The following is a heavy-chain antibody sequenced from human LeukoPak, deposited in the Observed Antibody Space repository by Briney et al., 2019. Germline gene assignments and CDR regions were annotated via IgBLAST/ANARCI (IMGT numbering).Heavy chain of an antibody. Sequence: GGSLRLSCAASGFTSSSYSMNWVRQAPGKGLEWVSSISSSSSYIYYADSVKGRFTISRDNAKNSLYLQMNSLRAEDTAVYYCARALGLMVYAPFDYWGQGTLVTVSS. CDR1: GFTSSSYS. CDR2: ISSSSSYI. J-gene: IGHJ4*02. D-gene: IGHD2-8*01. CDR3: ARALGLMVYAPFDY. V-gene: IGHV3-21*01.